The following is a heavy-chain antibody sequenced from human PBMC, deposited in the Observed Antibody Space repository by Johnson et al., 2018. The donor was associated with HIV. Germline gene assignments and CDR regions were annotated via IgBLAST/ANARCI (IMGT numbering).Heavy chain of an antibody. CDR2: ISYDGSNK. CDR3: ARERSLNEYSSSWDAFDI. J-gene: IGHJ3*02. D-gene: IGHD6-6*01. Sequence: QVQLVESGGGVVQPGRSLRLSCAASGFTIRSYGMHWVRQAPGKGLEWVAVISYDGSNKYYADSVKGRFTISRDNSKNTLYLQMNSLRAEDTAVYYCARERSLNEYSSSWDAFDIWGQGTMVTVSS. CDR1: GFTIRSYG. V-gene: IGHV3-30*19.